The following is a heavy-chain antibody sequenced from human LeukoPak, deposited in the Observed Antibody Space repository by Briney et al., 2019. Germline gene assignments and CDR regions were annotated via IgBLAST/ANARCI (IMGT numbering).Heavy chain of an antibody. Sequence: SQTLSLTCVISGDSVSSNSAWNWVRQSPSRGLEWLGRTYYRPQWYYDYAISVKGRITISPDTFRNQFSLHLNSVTSECTAVYYXARDSDDTFDIXGQGTMVTVSS. CDR1: GDSVSSNSA. CDR3: ARDSDDTFDI. V-gene: IGHV6-1*01. D-gene: IGHD2-21*02. CDR2: TYYRPQWYY. J-gene: IGHJ3*02.